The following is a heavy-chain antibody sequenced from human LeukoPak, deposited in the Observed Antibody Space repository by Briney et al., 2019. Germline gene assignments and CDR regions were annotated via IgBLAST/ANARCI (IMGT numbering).Heavy chain of an antibody. Sequence: GAPVKVSCKASGYTFTGHYMHWVRQAPGQGPEWMGWINPKSGVTNYAQTLQGRVTMTRDTSISMVYMELSRLTTDDTAVYFCARALRYDDSSGYYAYWGQGTLVTVSS. V-gene: IGHV1-2*02. J-gene: IGHJ4*02. D-gene: IGHD3-22*01. CDR2: INPKSGVT. CDR1: GYTFTGHY. CDR3: ARALRYDDSSGYYAY.